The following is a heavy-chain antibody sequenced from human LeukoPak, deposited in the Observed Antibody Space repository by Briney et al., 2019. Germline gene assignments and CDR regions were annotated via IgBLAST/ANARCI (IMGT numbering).Heavy chain of an antibody. V-gene: IGHV1-18*01. CDR3: ARDKSSSSHWFDP. CDR2: ISAYNGNT. Sequence: GASVKVSCKASGYTFTNYAISWVRQAPGQGLEWMGWISAYNGNTNYAQKLQGRVTMTTDTSTSTAYMELRSLRSDDTAVYYCARDKSSSSHWFDPWAREPWSPSPQ. CDR1: GYTFTNYA. D-gene: IGHD6-6*01. J-gene: IGHJ5*02.